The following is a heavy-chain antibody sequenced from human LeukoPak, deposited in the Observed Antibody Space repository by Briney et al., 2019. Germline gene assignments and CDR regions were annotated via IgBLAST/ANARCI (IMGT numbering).Heavy chain of an antibody. D-gene: IGHD3-22*01. CDR1: GFTFDDYA. CDR2: ISWNSGSI. Sequence: GGSLRLSCAASGFTFDDYAMHWVRQAPGKGLEWVSGISWNSGSIGYADSVKGRFTISRDNAKNSLYLQMNSLRAEDMALYYCAKSLRPDHDSSGYDYWGQGTLVTVSS. V-gene: IGHV3-9*03. J-gene: IGHJ4*02. CDR3: AKSLRPDHDSSGYDY.